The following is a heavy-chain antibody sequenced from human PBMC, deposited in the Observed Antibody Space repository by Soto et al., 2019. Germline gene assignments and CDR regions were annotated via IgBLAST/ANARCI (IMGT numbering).Heavy chain of an antibody. Sequence: GGSLRLSCAASGFTVSSNYMSWVRQAPGKGLEWVSVIYSGGSTYYADSVKGRFTISRDNSKNTLYLQMNSLRAEDTAVYYCAREIFEAVAGSYYYYYGMDVWGQGTTVTVSS. J-gene: IGHJ6*02. V-gene: IGHV3-53*01. CDR3: AREIFEAVAGSYYYYYGMDV. D-gene: IGHD6-19*01. CDR2: IYSGGST. CDR1: GFTVSSNY.